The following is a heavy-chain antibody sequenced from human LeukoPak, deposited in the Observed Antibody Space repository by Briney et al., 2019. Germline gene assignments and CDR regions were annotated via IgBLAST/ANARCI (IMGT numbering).Heavy chain of an antibody. V-gene: IGHV3-30*18. Sequence: GGSLRLSCAASGFTFSSYGMHWVRQAPGKGLEWVAVISYDGSNKYYADSVKGRFTISRDNSKNTLYLQMNSLRAEDTAVYYCAKGYGADDAFDIWGQGTMVTVSS. CDR2: ISYDGSNK. D-gene: IGHD4-17*01. J-gene: IGHJ3*02. CDR3: AKGYGADDAFDI. CDR1: GFTFSSYG.